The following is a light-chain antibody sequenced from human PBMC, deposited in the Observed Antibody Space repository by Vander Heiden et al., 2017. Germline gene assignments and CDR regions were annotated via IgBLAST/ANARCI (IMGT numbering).Light chain of an antibody. V-gene: IGLV2-14*01. J-gene: IGLJ1*01. CDR1: GSVVGGYNY. Sequence: QSALTQPAPVPGSPGQSITISCTGTGSVVGGYNYVSWYRQHPGKAPKLMIYDVSNRPSGVSNRFSSSKSGNTASLTISGLQAEDEADYYCSSYTSSSTYVFGTGTKVTVL. CDR3: SSYTSSSTYV. CDR2: DVS.